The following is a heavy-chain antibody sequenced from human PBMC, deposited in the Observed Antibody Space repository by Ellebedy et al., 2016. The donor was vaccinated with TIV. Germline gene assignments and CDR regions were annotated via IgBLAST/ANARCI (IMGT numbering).Heavy chain of an antibody. V-gene: IGHV1-46*01. J-gene: IGHJ4*02. CDR2: INPSGGST. CDR3: ARDAPWGTSLAVDY. CDR1: GYTFTRYY. Sequence: ASVKVSCXASGYTFTRYYMHWVRQAPGQGLEWMGKINPSGGSTTYAQKFQGRVTMTRDRSTSTVYMELSSLRSEDTAMYYCARDAPWGTSLAVDYWGQGTLVTVSS. D-gene: IGHD3-16*01.